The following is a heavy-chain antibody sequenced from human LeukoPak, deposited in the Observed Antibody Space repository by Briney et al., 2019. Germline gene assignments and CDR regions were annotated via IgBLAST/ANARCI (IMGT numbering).Heavy chain of an antibody. CDR2: IHGGGTT. Sequence: GGSLRLSCAASGFAASNNYVSWVRQAPGKGLEWVSLIHGGGTTYCADSVKGRFTISTDTSQNTVYLQMNSLRAEDTAVYYCARAPYYGGNGGQWGRGTLVTVSS. CDR3: ARAPYYGGNGGQ. V-gene: IGHV3-53*01. CDR1: GFAASNNY. J-gene: IGHJ4*02. D-gene: IGHD4-23*01.